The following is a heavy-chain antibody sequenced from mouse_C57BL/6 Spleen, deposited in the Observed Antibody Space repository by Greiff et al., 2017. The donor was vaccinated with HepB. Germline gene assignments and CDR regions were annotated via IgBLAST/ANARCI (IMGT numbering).Heavy chain of an antibody. CDR3: ARRRYVDFDY. Sequence: EVKLMESGGGLVKPGGSLKLSCAASGFTFSDYGMHWVRQAPEKGLEWVAYISSGSSTIYYADTVKGRFTISRDNAKNTLFLQMTSLRSEDTAMYYCARRRYVDFDYWGQGTTLTVSS. D-gene: IGHD2-10*02. CDR2: ISSGSSTI. CDR1: GFTFSDYG. V-gene: IGHV5-17*01. J-gene: IGHJ2*01.